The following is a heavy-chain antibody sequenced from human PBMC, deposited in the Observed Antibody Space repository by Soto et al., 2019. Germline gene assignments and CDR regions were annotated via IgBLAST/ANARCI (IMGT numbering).Heavy chain of an antibody. J-gene: IGHJ4*02. CDR3: ARASYSTPWYSIDY. CDR2: IYYTGST. V-gene: IGHV4-59*08. D-gene: IGHD6-13*01. CDR1: GGVISSYY. Sequence: QVQLQESGPGLVKPSETLSLTCSVSGGVISSYYWSWIRQPPGKGLEWIGYIYYTGSTTYSPSLKSRVTISLGTSMIQFSLNLTSVTAADTAVYYCARASYSTPWYSIDYWGQGILVTVSS.